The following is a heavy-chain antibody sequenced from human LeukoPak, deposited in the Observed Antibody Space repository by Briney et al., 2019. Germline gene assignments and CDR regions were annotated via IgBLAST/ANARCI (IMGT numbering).Heavy chain of an antibody. J-gene: IGHJ5*02. Sequence: PGGSLRLSCAASGITFSTYAMTWVRQAPGKGLGWVSSMNYSGSGTFYADSVKGRFTISRDNSKDTLYLQMNSLRVEDTAVYYCAKEEYDSGWYKWFGPWGQGTLVTVSS. CDR2: MNYSGSGT. CDR1: GITFSTYA. D-gene: IGHD6-19*01. CDR3: AKEEYDSGWYKWFGP. V-gene: IGHV3-23*01.